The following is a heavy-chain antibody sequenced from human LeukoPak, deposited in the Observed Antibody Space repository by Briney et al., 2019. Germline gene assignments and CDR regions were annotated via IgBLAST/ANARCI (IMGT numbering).Heavy chain of an antibody. CDR2: MNPNSGNT. CDR3: ARSSGYSGYFDY. Sequence: ASVTVSCKAPGYAFTSYDINWVRQATGQGLEWMGWMNPNSGNTGYAQKFQGRVTITRNTSISTAYMELSSLRSEDTAVYYCARSSGYSGYFDYWGQGTLVTVSS. V-gene: IGHV1-8*03. J-gene: IGHJ4*02. D-gene: IGHD3-22*01. CDR1: GYAFTSYD.